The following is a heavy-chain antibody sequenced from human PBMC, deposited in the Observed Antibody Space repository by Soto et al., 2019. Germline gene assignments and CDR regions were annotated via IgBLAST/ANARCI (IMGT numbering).Heavy chain of an antibody. J-gene: IGHJ4*02. CDR2: IVVGSGNT. V-gene: IGHV1-58*01. CDR1: GFTFTSSA. Sequence: GASGKVSCKASGFTFTSSAVQWVRQARGQRLEWIGWIVVGSGNTNYAQKLQERVTITRDMSTSTAYMELSSLRSEDTDVYYCAAGCNFYFDYWGQGTMVTVSS. CDR3: AAGCNFYFDY.